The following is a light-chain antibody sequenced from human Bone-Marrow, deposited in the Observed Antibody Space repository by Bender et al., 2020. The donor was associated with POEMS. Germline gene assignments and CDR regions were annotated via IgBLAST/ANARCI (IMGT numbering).Light chain of an antibody. CDR3: APWDNGLNGPV. Sequence: QSVLTQPPSVSGAPGQRVTISCTGSSSNIGAGYDVHWYQQLPGTAPKLLIHDRNNRPSGVPDRFSGSKSGTSASLAITGLQAEDEGDYYCAPWDNGLNGPVFGGGTKLTVL. CDR1: SSNIGAGYD. V-gene: IGLV1-40*01. CDR2: DRN. J-gene: IGLJ3*02.